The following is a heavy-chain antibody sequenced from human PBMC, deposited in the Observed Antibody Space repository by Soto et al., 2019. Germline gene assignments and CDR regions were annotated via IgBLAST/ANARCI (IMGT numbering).Heavy chain of an antibody. CDR2: IIPIFGTA. CDR3: ASPGETPYYYGMDV. J-gene: IGHJ6*02. CDR1: GGTFSSYA. Sequence: QVQLVQSGAEVKKPGSSVKVSCKASGGTFSSYAISWVRQAPGQGLEWMGGIIPIFGTADYAQRLQGRVPLTADEATSTAYMELSSLRSEDTAVYYCASPGETPYYYGMDVWGQGTTVTVSS. V-gene: IGHV1-69*12.